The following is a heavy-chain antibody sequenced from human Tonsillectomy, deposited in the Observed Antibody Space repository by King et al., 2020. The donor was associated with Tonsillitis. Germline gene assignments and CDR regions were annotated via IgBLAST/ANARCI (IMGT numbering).Heavy chain of an antibody. V-gene: IGHV3-48*01. CDR2: ISSSSRNI. D-gene: IGHD2-15*01. Sequence: VQLVESGGGLAQPGGSLRLSCEASGFIFSRYTMNWVRQAPGKGLEWIAYISSSSRNIYYADSVKGRFTISRDNAKNSLSLQMNSLRAEDTAVYYCARSQGYCSGGSCYPDDDNFDLWGHGTLVTVSS. CDR1: GFIFSRYT. CDR3: ARSQGYCSGGSCYPDDDNFDL. J-gene: IGHJ4*01.